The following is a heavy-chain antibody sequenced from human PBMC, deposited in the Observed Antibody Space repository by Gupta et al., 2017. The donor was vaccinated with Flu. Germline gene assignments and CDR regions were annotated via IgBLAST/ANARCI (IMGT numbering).Heavy chain of an antibody. Sequence: VRQPPGKGLEWIGEIYHTGSTNYNPSLKSRVTISVDKSKNQFSLNLNSVTAADTAVYYCARNEFAYSTGCLYWWGQGILVSVSS. D-gene: IGHD2-8*02. CDR2: IYHTGST. J-gene: IGHJ4*02. V-gene: IGHV4-4*02. CDR3: ARNEFAYSTGCLYW.